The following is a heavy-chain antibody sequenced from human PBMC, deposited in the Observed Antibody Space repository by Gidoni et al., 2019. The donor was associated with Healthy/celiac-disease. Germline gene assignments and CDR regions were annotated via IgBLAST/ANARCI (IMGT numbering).Heavy chain of an antibody. CDR3: ARDGPYYYDSSGYFPFDY. J-gene: IGHJ4*02. CDR1: GFTFSSYG. V-gene: IGHV3-33*08. Sequence: QVQLVESGGGVVQPGRSLRLSCAASGFTFSSYGMHWVRQAPGKGRGWVAVIWYDGSNKYYADSVKGRFTISRDNSKNTLYLQMNSLRAEDTAVYYCARDGPYYYDSSGYFPFDYWGQGTLVTVSS. D-gene: IGHD3-22*01. CDR2: IWYDGSNK.